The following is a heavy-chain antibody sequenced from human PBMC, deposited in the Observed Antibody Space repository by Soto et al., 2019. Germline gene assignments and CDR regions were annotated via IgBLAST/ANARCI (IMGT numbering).Heavy chain of an antibody. CDR1: GGSISSGDYY. D-gene: IGHD3-22*01. V-gene: IGHV4-30-4*01. Sequence: QVQLQESGPGLVKPSQTLSVTCTVSGGSISSGDYYWSWIRQPPGKGLEWIGYMYYSGSTYYNPSLKSRVTMSVDTSKNQFSLKLSSVTAADTAVYYCARAHRYYDSSGYYSAFDIWGQGTMVTVSS. CDR2: MYYSGST. J-gene: IGHJ3*02. CDR3: ARAHRYYDSSGYYSAFDI.